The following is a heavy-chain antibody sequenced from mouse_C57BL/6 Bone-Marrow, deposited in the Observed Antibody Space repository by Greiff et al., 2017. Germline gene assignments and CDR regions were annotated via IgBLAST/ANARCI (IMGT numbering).Heavy chain of an antibody. J-gene: IGHJ4*01. Sequence: VQLQQSGPGLVQPSQSLSITCTVSGFSLTSYGVHWVRQSPGKGLEWLGVLWSGGSTDYNAAFISKLSISKDNSKSQVFFKMNSLQADDTAIYYCARNSYYYGGYAMDYWGQGTSVTVSS. CDR2: LWSGGST. V-gene: IGHV2-2*01. CDR3: ARNSYYYGGYAMDY. CDR1: GFSLTSYG. D-gene: IGHD1-1*01.